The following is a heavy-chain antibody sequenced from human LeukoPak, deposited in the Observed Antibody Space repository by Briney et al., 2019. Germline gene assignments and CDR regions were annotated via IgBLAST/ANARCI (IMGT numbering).Heavy chain of an antibody. V-gene: IGHV1-8*01. CDR3: ARGPAAVGRAFDI. CDR1: GYTFTNYD. D-gene: IGHD6-19*01. CDR2: MTPYSGDT. Sequence: ASEKVSCKASGYTFTNYDINWVRQATGQGLGWMGWMTPYSGDTGYAQKFQGRVTMTRDTSISTAYMEVKSLTSEDTAIYFCARGPAAVGRAFDIWGPGTIVSVSS. J-gene: IGHJ3*02.